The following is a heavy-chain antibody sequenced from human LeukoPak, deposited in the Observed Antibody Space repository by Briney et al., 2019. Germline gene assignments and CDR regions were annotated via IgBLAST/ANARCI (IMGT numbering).Heavy chain of an antibody. Sequence: GGSLRLSCTTSGFTFGDYVMSWLRQAPGKGLEWVGFIRSNTYGGSTEYAASVKGRFIISRDDSKSIAYLQMNSLKTEDTGVYYCTREDWFGELLRYYYYMDVWGKGTTVTVSS. D-gene: IGHD3-10*01. CDR3: TREDWFGELLRYYYYMDV. CDR1: GFTFGDYV. J-gene: IGHJ6*03. CDR2: IRSNTYGGST. V-gene: IGHV3-49*03.